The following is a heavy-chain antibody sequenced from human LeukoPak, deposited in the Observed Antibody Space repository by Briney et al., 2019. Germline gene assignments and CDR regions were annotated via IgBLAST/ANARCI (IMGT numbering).Heavy chain of an antibody. V-gene: IGHV4-39*02. CDR3: ARDDAMIVVVISAAFDI. Sequence: PSETLSLTCTVSGGSISSSSYYWGWIRQPPGKGLEWIGSIYYSGSTYYNPSLKSRVTISVDTSKNQFSLKLSSVTAADTAVYYCARDDAMIVVVISAAFDIWGQGIMVTVSS. J-gene: IGHJ3*02. CDR2: IYYSGST. D-gene: IGHD3-22*01. CDR1: GGSISSSSYY.